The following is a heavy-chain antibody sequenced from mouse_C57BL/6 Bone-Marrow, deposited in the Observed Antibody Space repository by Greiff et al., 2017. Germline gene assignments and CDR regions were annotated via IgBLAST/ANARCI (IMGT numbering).Heavy chain of an antibody. V-gene: IGHV1-67*01. Sequence: QVQLQQSGPELVRPGDSVTISCKGSGYTFTDYAMHWVKQSHAKSLEWIGVISTYYGHASYNQTFKDKATMTVDKSSSTAYMELSRLTSEDSAIYYCSKGDYCGRSLYWYFDVWGTGTTVTVSS. D-gene: IGHD1-1*01. CDR2: ISTYYGHA. CDR3: SKGDYCGRSLYWYFDV. CDR1: GYTFTDYA. J-gene: IGHJ1*03.